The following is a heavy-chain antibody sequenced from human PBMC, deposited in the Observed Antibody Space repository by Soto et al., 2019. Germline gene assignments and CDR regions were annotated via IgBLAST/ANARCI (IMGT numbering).Heavy chain of an antibody. Sequence: GGSLRLSCAASGFTFSSYWMHWVRQAPGKGLVWVSRINYDGSSTNYADSVKGRFTISRDNAKNTLDLQMNSLRAEDTAVYYCARAYYGIDVWGQGTTVTVSS. J-gene: IGHJ6*02. V-gene: IGHV3-74*01. CDR3: ARAYYGIDV. CDR2: INYDGSST. CDR1: GFTFSSYW.